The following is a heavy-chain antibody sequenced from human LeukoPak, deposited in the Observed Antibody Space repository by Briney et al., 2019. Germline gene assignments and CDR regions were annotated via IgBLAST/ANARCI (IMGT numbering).Heavy chain of an antibody. CDR1: GYTLTELS. CDR2: FDPEDGET. Sequence: ASVKVSCKVSGYTLTELSMHWVRQAPGKGREWMGGFDPEDGETIYAQKFQGRVTMTEDTSTDTAYMELSSLRSEDTAVYYCATGPAVAGYFDYWGQGTLVTVSS. D-gene: IGHD6-19*01. V-gene: IGHV1-24*01. J-gene: IGHJ4*02. CDR3: ATGPAVAGYFDY.